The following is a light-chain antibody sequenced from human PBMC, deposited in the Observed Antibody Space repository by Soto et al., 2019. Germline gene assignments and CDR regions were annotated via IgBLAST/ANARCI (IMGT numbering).Light chain of an antibody. CDR3: QKYSIVPV. CDR1: QDIRNF. CDR2: AAS. Sequence: DIQMTQSPTSLSASVGDRVTITCRASQDIRNFVAWYQQKPGKTPKLLSYAASTLQSGVPSRFSGSGSRTDFTLTINSLQPEDVATYSCQKYSIVPVFGPGAKVEIK. V-gene: IGKV1-27*01. J-gene: IGKJ3*01.